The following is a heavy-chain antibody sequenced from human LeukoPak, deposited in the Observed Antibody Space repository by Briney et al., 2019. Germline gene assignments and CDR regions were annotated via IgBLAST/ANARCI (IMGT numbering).Heavy chain of an antibody. CDR2: IKQDGSEK. Sequence: PGGSLRLSCAASGFTFSSYWMSWVRQAPGKGLEWVANIKQDGSEKYYVDSVKGRFTISRDNAKNSLYLQMNSLRAEDTAVYYCARGGFYDSSGYYNAIDYWGQGTLVTVSS. CDR3: ARGGFYDSSGYYNAIDY. V-gene: IGHV3-7*01. J-gene: IGHJ4*02. CDR1: GFTFSSYW. D-gene: IGHD3-22*01.